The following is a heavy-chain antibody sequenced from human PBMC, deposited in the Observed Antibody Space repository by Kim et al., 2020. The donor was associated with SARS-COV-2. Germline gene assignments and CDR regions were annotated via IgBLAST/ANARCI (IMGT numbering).Heavy chain of an antibody. J-gene: IGHJ5*02. CDR2: MYYNGNT. V-gene: IGHV4-30-2*01. CDR3: ARSAPVIPADWFDP. Sequence: SETLSLTCAVSGGSISSGDYSWSWVRQPPGKALEWIGHMYYNGNTYYNRSLKSRVTISLDTSKNQFSLKLSSVTAADTAVYYCARSAPVIPADWFDPWG. CDR1: GGSISSGDYS. D-gene: IGHD2-2*01.